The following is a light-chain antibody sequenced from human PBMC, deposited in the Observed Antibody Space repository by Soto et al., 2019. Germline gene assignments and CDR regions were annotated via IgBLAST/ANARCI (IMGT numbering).Light chain of an antibody. CDR2: GAS. Sequence: EIVMTQSPATLSVSPGERATLSCSASQSVSSNLAWYQQKPGQAPRLLIYGASTRATGIPATFSGSGSGTDFTLTISSLQSEDFAVYYCQQYNNWPPWTFGQGTKVEIK. J-gene: IGKJ1*01. V-gene: IGKV3-15*01. CDR1: QSVSSN. CDR3: QQYNNWPPWT.